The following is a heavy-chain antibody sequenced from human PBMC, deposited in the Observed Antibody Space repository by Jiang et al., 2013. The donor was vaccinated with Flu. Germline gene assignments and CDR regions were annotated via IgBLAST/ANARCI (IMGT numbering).Heavy chain of an antibody. D-gene: IGHD2-8*02. Sequence: GSGLVKPSETLSLTCTVSGGSISSYYWSWIRQPPGKGLEWIGYIYYSGSTNYNPSLKSRVTISVDTSKNQFSLKLSSVTAADTAVYYCARYGNRTYCTGGVCYFDYWGQGTLVTVSS. V-gene: IGHV4-59*08. CDR3: ARYGNRTYCTGGVCYFDY. CDR2: IYYSGST. CDR1: GGSISSYY. J-gene: IGHJ4*02.